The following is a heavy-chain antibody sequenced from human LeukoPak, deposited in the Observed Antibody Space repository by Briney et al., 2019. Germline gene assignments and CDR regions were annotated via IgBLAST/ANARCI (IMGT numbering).Heavy chain of an antibody. V-gene: IGHV4-59*11. CDR2: IYYSGRT. CDR3: ARGPTSSGFEY. CDR1: GDSISPHY. D-gene: IGHD3-10*01. J-gene: IGHJ4*02. Sequence: SETLSLTCTVSGDSISPHYWSWIRQSPGRGLEWIGYIYYSGRTEYSPSLRSRVTISVDTSKNHFSLKLTSLTVAGTAVYYCARGPTSSGFEYWGQGTLVTVSS.